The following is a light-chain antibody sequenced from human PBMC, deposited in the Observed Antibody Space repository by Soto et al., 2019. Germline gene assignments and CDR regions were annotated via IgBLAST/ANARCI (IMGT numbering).Light chain of an antibody. CDR3: QQYGSTPPT. J-gene: IGKJ3*01. CDR2: GAS. V-gene: IGKV3-20*01. CDR1: QNVSSGY. Sequence: EIVLTQSPGTLSVSPGERVTLSCRASQNVSSGYLAWYQQKPGQAPRLLIYGASTRAAGIPDRFSGNGSGTDFALTLSRLEPEDVGVYHCQQYGSTPPTFGPGTKVEIK.